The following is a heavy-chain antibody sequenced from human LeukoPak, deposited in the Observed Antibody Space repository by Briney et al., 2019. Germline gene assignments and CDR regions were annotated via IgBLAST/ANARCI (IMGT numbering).Heavy chain of an antibody. D-gene: IGHD5-18*01. CDR2: INPSGGST. Sequence: ASVKVSCKASGYTFTSYYMHWVRQAPGQGLEWMGIINPSGGSTTCAQKLQGRVTMTRDRSTSTVYMELSSLRSDDTAVYYCARGAWNSVGGYGNYMDVWGKGTTVTVSS. V-gene: IGHV1-46*04. CDR3: ARGAWNSVGGYGNYMDV. J-gene: IGHJ6*03. CDR1: GYTFTSYY.